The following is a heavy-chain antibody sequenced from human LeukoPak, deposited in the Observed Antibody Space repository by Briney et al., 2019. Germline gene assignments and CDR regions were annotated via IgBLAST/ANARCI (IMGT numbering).Heavy chain of an antibody. CDR2: ISGSGNSI. J-gene: IGHJ4*02. CDR3: ARGHWGMDY. CDR1: GFTFSDHY. V-gene: IGHV3-11*01. D-gene: IGHD3-16*01. Sequence: GGSLRLSCAASGFTFSDHYMSWIRQVPGKGLEWVGYISGSGNSIDYADSVKGRFIISRDNAKNSVYLEMYSLRAEDTAVFYCARGHWGMDYWGQGTLVTVSS.